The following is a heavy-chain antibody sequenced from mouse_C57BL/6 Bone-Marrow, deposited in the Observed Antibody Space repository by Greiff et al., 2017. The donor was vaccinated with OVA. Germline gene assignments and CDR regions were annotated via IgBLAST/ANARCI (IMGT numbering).Heavy chain of an antibody. V-gene: IGHV1-9*01. J-gene: IGHJ4*01. Sequence: VQLQQSGAELMKPGASVKLSCKATGYTFTGYWIEWVKQRPGQGLEWIGEILPGSGSTNYNEKFKGKATLTADTSSNTAYMQLSSLTTEDSAIYDGARRKVTSVVANAMDYWGQGTSVTVSS. D-gene: IGHD1-1*01. CDR3: ARRKVTSVVANAMDY. CDR2: ILPGSGST. CDR1: GYTFTGYW.